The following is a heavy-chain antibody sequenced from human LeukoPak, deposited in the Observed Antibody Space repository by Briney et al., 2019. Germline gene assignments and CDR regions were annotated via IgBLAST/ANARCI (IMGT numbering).Heavy chain of an antibody. CDR1: GYTFTSYY. Sequence: GASVKVSCKASGYTFTSYYMHWVRRAPGQGLEWMGIINPSGGSTSYAQKFQGRVTITRDTSASTAYMELSSLRSEDTAVYYCARDFRRNFYGMDVWGQGTTVTVSS. J-gene: IGHJ6*02. CDR3: ARDFRRNFYGMDV. V-gene: IGHV1-46*01. CDR2: INPSGGST.